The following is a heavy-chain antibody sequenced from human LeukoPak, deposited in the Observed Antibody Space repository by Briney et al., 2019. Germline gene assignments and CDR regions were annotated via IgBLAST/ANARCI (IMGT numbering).Heavy chain of an antibody. CDR3: ARGGGVLRYFDWSISGGPFDP. Sequence: SETLSLTCAVYGVSFSGYYWSWIRQPPGKGLEWIGEINHSGSTNYNPSLKSRVTISVDTSKNQFSLKLSSVTAADTAVYYCARGGGVLRYFDWSISGGPFDPWGQGTLVTVSS. V-gene: IGHV4-34*01. CDR1: GVSFSGYY. CDR2: INHSGST. J-gene: IGHJ5*02. D-gene: IGHD3-9*01.